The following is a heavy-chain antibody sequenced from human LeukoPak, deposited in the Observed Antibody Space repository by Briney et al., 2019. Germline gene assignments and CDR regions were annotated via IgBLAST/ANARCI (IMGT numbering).Heavy chain of an antibody. D-gene: IGHD2-15*01. CDR1: GGSISSYY. Sequence: KPSETLSLTCTVSGGSISSYYWSWIRQPPGKGLEWIGYIYCSGSTNYNPSLKSRVTISVDTSKNQFSLKLSSVTAADTAVYYCARGAVGSADDAFDIWGQGTMVTVSS. CDR3: ARGAVGSADDAFDI. J-gene: IGHJ3*02. V-gene: IGHV4-59*12. CDR2: IYCSGST.